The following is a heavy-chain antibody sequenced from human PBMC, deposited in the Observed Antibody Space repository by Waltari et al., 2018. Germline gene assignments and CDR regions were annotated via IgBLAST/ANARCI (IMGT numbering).Heavy chain of an antibody. CDR2: IYYSGST. CDR3: ARSSGSSGYYYVNWYFDL. CDR1: GGSISSYY. Sequence: QVQLQESGPGLVKPSETLSLTCTVSGGSISSYYWSWIRQPPGKGLEWIGYIYYSGSTNYNPSLKSRGTISVDTSKNQFSLKLSSVTAADTAVYYCARSSGSSGYYYVNWYFDLWGRGTLVTVSS. V-gene: IGHV4-59*01. J-gene: IGHJ2*01. D-gene: IGHD3-22*01.